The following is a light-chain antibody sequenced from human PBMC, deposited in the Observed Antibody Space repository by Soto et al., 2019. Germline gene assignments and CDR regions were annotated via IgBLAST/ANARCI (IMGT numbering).Light chain of an antibody. J-gene: IGLJ1*01. Sequence: QSVLTQPASVSGSPGQSITISCTGTSSEVGAYNYDSWYQQYPGEAPKVIIYDVSHRPAGVSNRFSGSKSGNTASLTISGLQTQDEADYYCSSYTSATTYGFGTGT. CDR2: DVS. CDR1: SSEVGAYNY. CDR3: SSYTSATTYG. V-gene: IGLV2-14*01.